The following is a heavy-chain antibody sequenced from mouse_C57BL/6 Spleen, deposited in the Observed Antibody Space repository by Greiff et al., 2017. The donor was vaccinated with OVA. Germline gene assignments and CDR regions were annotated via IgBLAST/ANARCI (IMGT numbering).Heavy chain of an antibody. J-gene: IGHJ3*01. D-gene: IGHD4-1*01. CDR1: GYTFTDHY. CDR3: ARSSGTFAY. V-gene: IGHV1-76*01. Sequence: QVQLKESGAELVRPGASVKLSCKASGYTFTDHYINWVKQRPGQGLEWIARIYPGSGNTYYNEKFKGKATLTAEKSSSTAYMQLSSLTSEDSAVYFCARSSGTFAYWGQGTLVTVSA. CDR2: IYPGSGNT.